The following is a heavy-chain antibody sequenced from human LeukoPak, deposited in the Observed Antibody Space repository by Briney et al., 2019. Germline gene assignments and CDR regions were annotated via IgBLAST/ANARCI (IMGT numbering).Heavy chain of an antibody. CDR3: ARVGPLTTKVTTGGVDY. Sequence: SETLSLTCTVSGYYISSGYYWGWIRQPPGKGLEWIGSIYYSGSTYYNPSLKSRVTISVDTSKNQFSLKLSSVTAADTAVYYCARVGPLTTKVTTGGVDYWGQGTLVTVSS. D-gene: IGHD4-17*01. CDR2: IYYSGST. J-gene: IGHJ4*02. V-gene: IGHV4-38-2*02. CDR1: GYYISSGYY.